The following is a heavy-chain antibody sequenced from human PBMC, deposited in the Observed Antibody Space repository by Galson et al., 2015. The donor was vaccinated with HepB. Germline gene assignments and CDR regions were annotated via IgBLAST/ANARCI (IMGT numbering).Heavy chain of an antibody. Sequence: CAISGDSVSNNNVGWNWIRQSPSRGLEWLGRTYYRSKFYYDYAESVKSRIIINPDTSKNQISLHLNSVTPEDTAVYYCTRVRQLGQGFHHWDQGTLVTVSS. J-gene: IGHJ4*02. CDR2: TYYRSKFYY. CDR3: TRVRQLGQGFHH. V-gene: IGHV6-1*01. D-gene: IGHD3-10*01. CDR1: GDSVSNNNVG.